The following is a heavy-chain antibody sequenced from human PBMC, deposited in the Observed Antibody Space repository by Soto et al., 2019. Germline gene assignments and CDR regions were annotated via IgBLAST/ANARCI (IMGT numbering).Heavy chain of an antibody. CDR3: PRDPWVGDIGDY. Sequence: DVQLVESGGGLVLRGESLRLSCAASGVTVGSAYMSWVRQAPGKGLEWVAGIYSGGNTYYADSVKGRFTISRDTSKNRLYLQMNSLRAEDVAIYYCPRDPWVGDIGDYRGQGTLVTVSS. D-gene: IGHD4-17*01. CDR1: GVTVGSAY. J-gene: IGHJ4*02. V-gene: IGHV3-66*01. CDR2: IYSGGNT.